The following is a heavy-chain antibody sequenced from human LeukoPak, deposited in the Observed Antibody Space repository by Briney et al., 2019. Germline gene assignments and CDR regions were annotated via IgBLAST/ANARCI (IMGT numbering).Heavy chain of an antibody. CDR1: GGSISSSSYY. J-gene: IGHJ4*02. Sequence: SETLSLTCTVSGGSISSSSYYWGWIRQPPGKGLEWIGSIYYSGSTYYNPSLKSRVTISVDTSKNQFSLKLSSVTAADTAVYYCARQGYYFDYWGQGTLVTVSS. V-gene: IGHV4-39*01. CDR3: ARQGYYFDY. CDR2: IYYSGST.